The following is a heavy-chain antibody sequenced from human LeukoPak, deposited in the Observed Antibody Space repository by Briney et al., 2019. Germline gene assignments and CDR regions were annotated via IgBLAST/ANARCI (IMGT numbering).Heavy chain of an antibody. CDR1: GFTFTRYG. V-gene: IGHV3-33*01. D-gene: IGHD2-2*01. CDR2: VWHDGSDN. Sequence: PGGSLRLSCEVSGFTFTRYGMHWVRQAPGKGLEWVAVVWHDGSDNAYADSVKGRFTISRDDTKNMLYLQMNSLRAEDTALYYCARDRTYCSSTSCTRLGMDVWDQGTTVTVSS. CDR3: ARDRTYCSSTSCTRLGMDV. J-gene: IGHJ6*02.